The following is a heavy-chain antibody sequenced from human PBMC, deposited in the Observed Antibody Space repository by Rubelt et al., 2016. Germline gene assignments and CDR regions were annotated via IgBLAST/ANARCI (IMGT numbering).Heavy chain of an antibody. V-gene: IGHV4-59*01. D-gene: IGHD6-19*01. CDR3: AGSGYSSGWYDY. Sequence: QVQLQESGPGLVKPSETLSLTCTVSGGSISSYYWTWIRQPPGKGLEWIGYIQYSVTTKYNPSLKGRVTISVDTSQKQFSLMLTSVTAADTAVYFCAGSGYSSGWYDYWGQGTLVTVSS. J-gene: IGHJ4*02. CDR1: GGSISSYY. CDR2: IQYSVTT.